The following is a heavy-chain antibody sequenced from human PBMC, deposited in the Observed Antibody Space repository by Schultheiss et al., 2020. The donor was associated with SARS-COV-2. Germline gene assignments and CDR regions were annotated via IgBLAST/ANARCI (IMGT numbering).Heavy chain of an antibody. CDR3: ARDQGPGY. Sequence: GGSLRLSCAASGFTFSSYDMHWVRQATGKGLEWVSAIGTAGDTYYPGSVKGRFTISRDNSKNTLYLQMNSLRAEDTAVYYCARDQGPGYWGQGTLVTVSS. J-gene: IGHJ4*02. CDR1: GFTFSSYD. CDR2: IGTAGDT. V-gene: IGHV3-13*01.